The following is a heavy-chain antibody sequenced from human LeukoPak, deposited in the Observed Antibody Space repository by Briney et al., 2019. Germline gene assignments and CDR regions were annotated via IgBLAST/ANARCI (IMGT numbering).Heavy chain of an antibody. CDR1: GGSISSGGYY. CDR3: ARVGDYGDYYFDY. V-gene: IGHV4-31*03. CDR2: IYYSGST. D-gene: IGHD4-17*01. J-gene: IGHJ4*02. Sequence: SETLSLTCTVSGGSISSGGYYWSWIRQHPGKGLEWIGYIYYSGSTYYNPSLKSRVTISVDTSKNQFSLKLSSVTAADTAVYYCARVGDYGDYYFDYWGQGTLVTVSS.